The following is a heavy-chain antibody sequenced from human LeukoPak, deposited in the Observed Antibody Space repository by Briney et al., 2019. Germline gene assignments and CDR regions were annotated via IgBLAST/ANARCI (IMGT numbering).Heavy chain of an antibody. J-gene: IGHJ4*02. V-gene: IGHV4-59*11. CDR3: ARVAVFWSGYYFDY. Sequence: SETLSLTCTVSGGSISSHYWSWIRQPPGKGLEWIGYIYYSGSTNYNPSLKSRVTISVDTSRNKFSLKLSSVTAADTAVYYCARVAVFWSGYYFDYWGQGTLVTVSS. CDR1: GGSISSHY. D-gene: IGHD3-3*01. CDR2: IYYSGST.